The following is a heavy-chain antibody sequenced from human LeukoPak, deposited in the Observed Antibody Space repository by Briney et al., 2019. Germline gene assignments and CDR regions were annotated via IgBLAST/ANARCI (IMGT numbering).Heavy chain of an antibody. CDR3: ARLHLVSSGWYPMADS. Sequence: PSETLSLTCTVYGGPFSGYYWNWIRQPPGKGLEWIGEINHSGSTNYTPSLKSRVTISVDTSKNQFSLKLSSVTAADTAVYYCARLHLVSSGWYPMADSWGQGTLVTVSS. J-gene: IGHJ4*02. V-gene: IGHV4-34*01. CDR2: INHSGST. CDR1: GGPFSGYY. D-gene: IGHD6-19*01.